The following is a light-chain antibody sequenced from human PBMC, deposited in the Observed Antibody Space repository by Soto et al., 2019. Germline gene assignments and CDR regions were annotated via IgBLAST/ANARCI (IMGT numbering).Light chain of an antibody. V-gene: IGKV3-20*01. J-gene: IGKJ1*01. Sequence: EIVLTQSPDTLSLSPGDRATLSCRASQSVSSYLAWYQQKPGQAPRLLIYDASNRATGIPARFSGSGSGTDFTLTISRLEPEDFAVYYCQQYGSLSWTFGQGTKVDIK. CDR2: DAS. CDR3: QQYGSLSWT. CDR1: QSVSSY.